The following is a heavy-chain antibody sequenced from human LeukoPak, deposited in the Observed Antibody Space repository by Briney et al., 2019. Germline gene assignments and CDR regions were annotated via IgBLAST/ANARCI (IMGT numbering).Heavy chain of an antibody. D-gene: IGHD1-7*01. Sequence: ASVKVSCKASGYTFTGCYMHWVRQAPGQGLEWMGWINPNSGGTNYAQKFQGRVTMTRDTSISTAYMELSRLRSDDTAVYYCARVSRLFTGTTGFDPWGQGTLVTVSS. J-gene: IGHJ5*02. CDR2: INPNSGGT. CDR3: ARVSRLFTGTTGFDP. V-gene: IGHV1-2*02. CDR1: GYTFTGCY.